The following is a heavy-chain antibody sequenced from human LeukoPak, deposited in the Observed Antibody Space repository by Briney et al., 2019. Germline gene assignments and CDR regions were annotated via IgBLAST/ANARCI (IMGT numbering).Heavy chain of an antibody. Sequence: GGSLRLSCAASGFTFSTCGMNWVRQAPGKGLEWVSIITSGVGITYYADSVKGRFTISRDNSRNTLYLQMNSLTAEDTAVYYCAKGDYYDLDYWGQGTLVTVSS. CDR1: GFTFSTCG. V-gene: IGHV3-23*01. D-gene: IGHD3-22*01. J-gene: IGHJ4*02. CDR2: ITSGVGIT. CDR3: AKGDYYDLDY.